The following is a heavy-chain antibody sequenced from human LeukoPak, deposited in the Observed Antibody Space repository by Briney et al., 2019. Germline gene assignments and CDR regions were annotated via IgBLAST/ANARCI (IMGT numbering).Heavy chain of an antibody. V-gene: IGHV3-23*01. CDR1: GFTFSTYA. CDR3: AKDGYSSSLNHPGATEFDY. D-gene: IGHD6-6*01. J-gene: IGHJ4*02. Sequence: GGSLRLSCAASGFTFSTYAMSWVRQSPGKGLEWVSAMSGSGGSTKYADSVKGRFTISRDDSKNTLYLQMNSLGAEDTAVYYCAKDGYSSSLNHPGATEFDYWGQGTLVTVSS. CDR2: MSGSGGST.